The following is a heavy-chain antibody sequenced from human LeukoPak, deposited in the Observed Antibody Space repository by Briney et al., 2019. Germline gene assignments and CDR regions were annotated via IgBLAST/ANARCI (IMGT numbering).Heavy chain of an antibody. CDR2: ISWNSGSI. V-gene: IGHV3-9*01. CDR1: GFTFDDYA. D-gene: IGHD3-9*01. Sequence: GRSLRLSCAASGFTFDDYAMHWVRQAPGKGLEWVSGISWNSGSIGYADSVKGRFTISRDNAKNSLYLQMNSLRAEDTALYYCAKDGDDILTGYPQEDGPFDIWGQGTMVTVSS. CDR3: AKDGDDILTGYPQEDGPFDI. J-gene: IGHJ3*02.